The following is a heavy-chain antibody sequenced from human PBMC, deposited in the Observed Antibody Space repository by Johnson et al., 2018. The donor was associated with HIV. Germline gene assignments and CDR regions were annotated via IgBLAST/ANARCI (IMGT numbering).Heavy chain of an antibody. CDR1: GFTFRSYA. J-gene: IGHJ3*02. D-gene: IGHD1-26*01. CDR2: ISGTGGTT. Sequence: MQLVESGGGLVKPGGSLGLSCAASGFTFRSYAMSWVRQAPGRGLEWVSSISGTGGTTYYADSVKGRFTISRDNSKNTLYLQMNSLRPEDTAVYYCAPRGRVGGSYGDAFDIWGQGTMVTVSS. CDR3: APRGRVGGSYGDAFDI. V-gene: IGHV3-23*04.